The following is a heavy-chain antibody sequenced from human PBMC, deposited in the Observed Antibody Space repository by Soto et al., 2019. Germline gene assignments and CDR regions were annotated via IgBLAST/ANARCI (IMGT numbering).Heavy chain of an antibody. CDR1: GGSISSGDYY. Sequence: PSETLSLTYTVSGGSISSGDYYWSWIRQPPGKGLEWIGYIYYSGSTYYNPSLKSRVTISVDTSKNQFSLKLSSVTAADTAVYYCARGGAFVYWFDPWGQGTLVTVSS. CDR3: ARGGAFVYWFDP. V-gene: IGHV4-30-4*01. CDR2: IYYSGST. J-gene: IGHJ5*02. D-gene: IGHD3-3*02.